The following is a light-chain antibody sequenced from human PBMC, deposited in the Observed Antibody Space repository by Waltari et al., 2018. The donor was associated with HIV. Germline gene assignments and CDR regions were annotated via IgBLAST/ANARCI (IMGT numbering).Light chain of an antibody. CDR1: QSINIY. CDR3: QQSYTTPS. CDR2: AGS. Sequence: DIQMTQSPSSLSASVGDRITITCRASQSINIYLNWYRQKPGKAPNLLIYAGSSLQSGVPARFSGSGSGTDFTLTISSLQAEDFATYYCQQSYTTPSFGGGTRVEIK. J-gene: IGKJ4*01. V-gene: IGKV1-39*01.